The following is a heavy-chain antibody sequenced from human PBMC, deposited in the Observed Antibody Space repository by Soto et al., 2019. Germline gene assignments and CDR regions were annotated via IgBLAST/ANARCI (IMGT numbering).Heavy chain of an antibody. Sequence: QVQLVQSGAEVKKPGASVKVSCKASGYTFTNYGISWVRQAPGQGLEWMGWINAYNGNTKSAQKLQGRVTLTTDTSTSTADRELRSLRSDDTGVYCCARDAAAGLNDCWGQGTLVTVSS. CDR3: ARDAAAGLNDC. V-gene: IGHV1-18*01. CDR1: GYTFTNYG. D-gene: IGHD6-13*01. J-gene: IGHJ4*02. CDR2: INAYNGNT.